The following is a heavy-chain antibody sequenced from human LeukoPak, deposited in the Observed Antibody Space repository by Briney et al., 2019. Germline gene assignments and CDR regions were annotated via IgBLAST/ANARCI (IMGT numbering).Heavy chain of an antibody. CDR3: ASEIASWGAFDI. Sequence: ASVKVSCKASGYTFTSYGISWVRQALGQGLEWMGWISAYNSNTNYAQKLQGRVTMTTDTSTSTAYMELRSLRSDDTAVYYCASEIASWGAFDIWGQGTMVTVSS. D-gene: IGHD3-16*01. CDR2: ISAYNSNT. J-gene: IGHJ3*02. CDR1: GYTFTSYG. V-gene: IGHV1-18*01.